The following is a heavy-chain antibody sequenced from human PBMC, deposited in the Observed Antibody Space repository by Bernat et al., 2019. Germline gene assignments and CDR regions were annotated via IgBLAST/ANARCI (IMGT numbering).Heavy chain of an antibody. J-gene: IGHJ4*02. CDR3: ARPSGYYYGAIDY. V-gene: IGHV4-39*01. Sequence: QLQLQESGPGLVKPSETLSLTCTVSGGSISSSSYYRGWIRQPPGKGLEWIGSFYYSGSTYYNPSLKSRVTLSVDTSKNQFSLKLSSVAAADTAVYYCARPSGYYYGAIDYWGQGTLVTVSS. D-gene: IGHD3-22*01. CDR1: GGSISSSSYY. CDR2: FYYSGST.